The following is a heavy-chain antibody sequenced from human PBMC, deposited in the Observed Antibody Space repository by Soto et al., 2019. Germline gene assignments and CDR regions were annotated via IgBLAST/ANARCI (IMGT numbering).Heavy chain of an antibody. CDR3: ARRGSNPPPPDDAFDI. V-gene: IGHV1-69*06. J-gene: IGHJ3*02. CDR1: GGTFSSYA. CDR2: IIPIFGTA. Sequence: SVKVSCKASGGTFSSYAISWVRQAPGQGLEWMGGIIPIFGTANYAQKFQGRVTITADKSTSTAYMELSSLRSEDTAVYYCARRGSNPPPPDDAFDIWGQGTMVTVSS. D-gene: IGHD3-10*01.